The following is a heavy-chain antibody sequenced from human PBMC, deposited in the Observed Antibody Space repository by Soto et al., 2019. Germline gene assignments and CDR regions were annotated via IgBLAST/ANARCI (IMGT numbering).Heavy chain of an antibody. CDR2: ISSSSSTI. Sequence: GGSLRLSCAASGFTFSSYTMNWVRQAPGKGLEWVSYISSSSSTIYYADSVKGRFTISRDNAKNSLYLQMNSLRAKDTAVYYCSRRSSGWYFDYWGQGTLVTVSS. V-gene: IGHV3-48*01. J-gene: IGHJ4*02. D-gene: IGHD6-19*01. CDR3: SRRSSGWYFDY. CDR1: GFTFSSYT.